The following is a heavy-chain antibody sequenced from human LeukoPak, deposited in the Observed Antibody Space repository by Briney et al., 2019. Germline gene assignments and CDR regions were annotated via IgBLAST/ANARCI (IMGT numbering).Heavy chain of an antibody. D-gene: IGHD6-13*01. CDR3: ARVAAGIGFFQH. CDR2: IHHSGST. CDR1: GGSISTYY. Sequence: SETLSLTCAVSGGSISTYYWTWIRQPPGKGLEWIGNIHHSGSTYYNPSLKSRVTISVDTSKNQLSLKLSSVTAADTAVYYCARVAAGIGFFQHWGQGTLVTVSS. J-gene: IGHJ1*01. V-gene: IGHV4-59*08.